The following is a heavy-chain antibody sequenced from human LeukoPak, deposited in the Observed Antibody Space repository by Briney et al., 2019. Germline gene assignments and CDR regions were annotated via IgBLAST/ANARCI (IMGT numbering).Heavy chain of an antibody. CDR3: ARGNYYSDSSGYYYFYFDY. D-gene: IGHD3-22*01. J-gene: IGHJ4*02. V-gene: IGHV1-8*01. CDR1: GCTFSSYD. CDR2: MNPNSDNT. Sequence: ASVKVSCKTSGCTFSSYDINWVRQATGQGLEWMGWMNPNSDNTGYAQKFQGRVTMTRNTSISTAYMELSSLRSEDTAVYYCARGNYYSDSSGYYYFYFDYWGQGALVTVSS.